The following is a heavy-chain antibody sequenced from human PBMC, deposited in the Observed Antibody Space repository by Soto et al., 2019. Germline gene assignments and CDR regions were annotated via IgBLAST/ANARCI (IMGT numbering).Heavy chain of an antibody. CDR2: INHSGRT. CDR3: ARGRGYDTPRNFDY. Sequence: SETLSLTCTVSGGSISSVDYSWTWLRQPPGKGLEWIGEINHSGRTNYNPSLKSRVTISVDTSKNQFSLKLSSVTAADTAVYYCARGRGYDTPRNFDYWGQGTLVTVSS. J-gene: IGHJ4*02. V-gene: IGHV4-34*01. CDR1: GGSISSVDYS. D-gene: IGHD5-12*01.